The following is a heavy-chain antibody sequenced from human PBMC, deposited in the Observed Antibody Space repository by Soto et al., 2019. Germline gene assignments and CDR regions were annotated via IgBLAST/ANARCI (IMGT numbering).Heavy chain of an antibody. CDR3: AAGDSGYDPFDY. Sequence: QVQLVQSGAEVKKPGSSVKVSCKASGGTFSSYTISWVRQAPGHGLEWMGRIIPILGIANCAQKFQGIVTSTADKSTSTACMDLSSLRSADTAVYYCAAGDSGYDPFDYWGQGTLVTVSS. CDR2: IIPILGIA. D-gene: IGHD5-12*01. J-gene: IGHJ4*02. V-gene: IGHV1-69*02. CDR1: GGTFSSYT.